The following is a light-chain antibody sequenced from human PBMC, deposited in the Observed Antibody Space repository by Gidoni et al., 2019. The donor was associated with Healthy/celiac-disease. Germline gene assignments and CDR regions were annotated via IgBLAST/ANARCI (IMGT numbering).Light chain of an antibody. CDR1: QSLLHSNGYNY. J-gene: IGKJ1*01. CDR3: MQALQTLWT. CDR2: LGS. Sequence: DLVMTQSPLSLPVTPGGPASISCRSSQSLLHSNGYNYLDWYLQKPGQSPQLLIYLGSNRASGVPDRFSGSGSGTDFTRKISRVEAEDVGVYYCMQALQTLWTFGQGTKVEIK. V-gene: IGKV2-28*01.